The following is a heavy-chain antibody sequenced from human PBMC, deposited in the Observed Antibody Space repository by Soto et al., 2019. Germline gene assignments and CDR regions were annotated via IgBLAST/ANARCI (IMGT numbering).Heavy chain of an antibody. Sequence: PGGSLRLSCAASGFTFSNAWMSWVRQAPGKGLEWVGRIKSKTDGGTTDYAAPVKGRFTISRDDSKNTLYLQMNSLKTEDTAVYYCTTDTYGHYPPPGYSGQGPRVTVSS. CDR3: TTDTYGHYPPPGY. CDR2: IKSKTDGGTT. D-gene: IGHD4-17*01. CDR1: GFTFSNAW. J-gene: IGHJ4*02. V-gene: IGHV3-15*01.